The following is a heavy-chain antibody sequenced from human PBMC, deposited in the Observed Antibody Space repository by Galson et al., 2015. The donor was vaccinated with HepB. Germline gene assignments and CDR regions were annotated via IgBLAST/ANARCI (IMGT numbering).Heavy chain of an antibody. V-gene: IGHV3-74*03. CDR3: ARDVSFAMGV. CDR2: IDREGTTT. Sequence: SLRLSCAASGFTFNKSWMHWVRQVSGKGLLWVSHIDREGTTTTYADSVKGRFTISRDNAKSTLYLQMNSLRAEDTAVYYCARDVSFAMGVWGQGTTVTVSS. D-gene: IGHD2/OR15-2a*01. CDR1: GFTFNKSW. J-gene: IGHJ6*02.